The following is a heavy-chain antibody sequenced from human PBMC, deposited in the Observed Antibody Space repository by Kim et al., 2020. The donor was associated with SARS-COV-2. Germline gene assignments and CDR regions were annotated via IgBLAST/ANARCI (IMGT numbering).Heavy chain of an antibody. V-gene: IGHV3-9*01. CDR1: GCNFRDHA. CDR3: AKDVGPGVGAIDY. CDR2: INRECGHV. J-gene: IGHJ4*02. D-gene: IGHD1-26*01. Sequence: GGSLRLSCRTSGCNFRDHAMHWVRQGPETGLEWVSGINRECGHVEYADFVKGRITISRDNAKNALYLQMNSLRPEDTALYYFAKDVGPGVGAIDYWGQGNLVTVSS.